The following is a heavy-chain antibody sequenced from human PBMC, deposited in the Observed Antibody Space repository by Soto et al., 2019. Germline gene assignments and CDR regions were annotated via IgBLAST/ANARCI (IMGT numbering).Heavy chain of an antibody. CDR1: GFTFSSYA. CDR2: ITGGGSTT. J-gene: IGHJ4*02. V-gene: IGHV3-23*01. CDR3: AKEMSSTSCLTFDY. Sequence: EVQLLESGGGLLHPGGSLRLSCAASGFTFSSYALNWVRQAPGKGLEWVSGITGGGSTTFYAGSVKGRFTISRDNSRNTVYLQMNSVRAEDTAVYYCAKEMSSTSCLTFDYWGQGTLVTVSS. D-gene: IGHD2-2*01.